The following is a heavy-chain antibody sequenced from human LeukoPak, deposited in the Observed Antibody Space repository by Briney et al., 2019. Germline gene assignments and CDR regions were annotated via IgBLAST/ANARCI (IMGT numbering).Heavy chain of an antibody. V-gene: IGHV3-11*04. J-gene: IGHJ4*02. CDR3: ARDVGVMDYFDY. CDR2: ISSSGTSI. D-gene: IGHD2-21*01. Sequence: GGSLRLPCAASGLTFSDYYMSWIRQAPGKGLEWVSYISSSGTSIYYADSVKGRFTISRDNAKNSLYLQMNSLRAEDTAVYYCARDVGVMDYFDYWGQGTLVTVSS. CDR1: GLTFSDYY.